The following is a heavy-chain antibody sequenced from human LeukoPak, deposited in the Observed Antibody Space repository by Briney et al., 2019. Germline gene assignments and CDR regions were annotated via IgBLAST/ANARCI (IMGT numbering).Heavy chain of an antibody. CDR2: INHSGST. CDR1: GGSFSGYY. CDR3: ARDSRYPDDFLRYYYYYGMDV. V-gene: IGHV4-34*01. D-gene: IGHD3-3*01. Sequence: SETLSLTCAVYGGSFSGYYWSWIRQPPGKGLEWIGEINHSGSTNYNPSLKSRVTISVDTSKNQFSLKLSSVTAADTAVYYCARDSRYPDDFLRYYYYYGMDVWGQGTTVSVSS. J-gene: IGHJ6*02.